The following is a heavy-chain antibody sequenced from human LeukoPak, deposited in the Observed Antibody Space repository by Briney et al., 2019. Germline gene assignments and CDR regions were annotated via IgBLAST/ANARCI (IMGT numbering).Heavy chain of an antibody. CDR3: ARDLGRGYNPSGYDRVY. V-gene: IGHV3-30-3*01. CDR2: ISYDGSNK. J-gene: IGHJ4*02. CDR1: GFTFSSYA. D-gene: IGHD5-12*01. Sequence: GGSLRLSCAASGFTFSSYAMHWVRQAPGKGLEWVAVISYDGSNKYYADSVKGRFTISRDNSKNTLYLQMNSLRAEDTAVYYCARDLGRGYNPSGYDRVYWGQGTLVTVSS.